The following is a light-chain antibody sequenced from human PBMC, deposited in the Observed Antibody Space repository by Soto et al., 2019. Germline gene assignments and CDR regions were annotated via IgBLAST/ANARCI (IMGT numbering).Light chain of an antibody. CDR1: QSVPSAL. V-gene: IGKV3-20*01. Sequence: EIVLTQSPGTLSFFPWEIATLSCRASQSVPSALLAWFQQKPGQAPRLLISRAFNRASGVPDRFSGGGSGTDFTLTISRLEPEDFALYYCQQYGDAPITFGHGTKVDIK. CDR2: RAF. J-gene: IGKJ1*01. CDR3: QQYGDAPIT.